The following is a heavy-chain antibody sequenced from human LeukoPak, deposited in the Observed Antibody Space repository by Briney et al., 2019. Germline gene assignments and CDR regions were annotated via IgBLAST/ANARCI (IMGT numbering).Heavy chain of an antibody. J-gene: IGHJ4*02. CDR2: ISSSSSCI. D-gene: IGHD2-21*02. Sequence: PGGSLRLSCAASGFTFSSYSMNWVRQAPGKGLEWVSSISSSSSCIYYADSVRGRFTISRDNAKNSLYLQMNSLRDEDTAVYYCARSTYCGGDCYPALGYWGQGTPVTVSS. V-gene: IGHV3-21*01. CDR3: ARSTYCGGDCYPALGY. CDR1: GFTFSSYS.